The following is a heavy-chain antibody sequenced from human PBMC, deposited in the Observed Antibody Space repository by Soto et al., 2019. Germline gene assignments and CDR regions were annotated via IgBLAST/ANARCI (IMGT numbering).Heavy chain of an antibody. CDR1: GFTFSSYA. CDR3: AKSSRGSWNDAFDI. J-gene: IGHJ3*02. Sequence: EVQLLESGGGLVQPGGSLRLSCAASGFTFSSYAMIWVRQAPGKGLEWVSAISAGGGSTYYADSVKGRFTISRDNSKNTLYLQMNSLRAEDTAVYYGAKSSRGSWNDAFDIWGQGTMVTVSS. D-gene: IGHD6-13*01. V-gene: IGHV3-23*01. CDR2: ISAGGGST.